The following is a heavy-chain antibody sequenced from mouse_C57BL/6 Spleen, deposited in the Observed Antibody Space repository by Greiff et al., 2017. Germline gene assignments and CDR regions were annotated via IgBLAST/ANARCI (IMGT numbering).Heavy chain of an antibody. CDR2: ISYDGSN. Sequence: EVQLQESGPGLVKPSQSLSLTCSVTGYSITSGYYWNWIRQFPGNKLEWMGYISYDGSNNYNPSLKNRISITRDTSKNQFFLKLNSVTTEDTATYYCARWLPQGYFDVWGTGTTVTVSS. D-gene: IGHD2-2*01. V-gene: IGHV3-6*01. CDR3: ARWLPQGYFDV. CDR1: GYSITSGYY. J-gene: IGHJ1*03.